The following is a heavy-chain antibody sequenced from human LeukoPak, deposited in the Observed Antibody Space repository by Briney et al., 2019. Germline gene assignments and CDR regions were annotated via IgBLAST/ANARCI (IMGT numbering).Heavy chain of an antibody. V-gene: IGHV3-30-3*01. D-gene: IGHD2-21*01. Sequence: PGGSLRLSCAASGFTFSSYAMHWVRQAPGKGLEWVAVISYDGSNKYYADSVKGRFTISRDNSKNTLYLQMNSLRAEDTAVYYCARGGYIVVVIAVDYWGQGTLVTVSS. J-gene: IGHJ4*02. CDR1: GFTFSSYA. CDR2: ISYDGSNK. CDR3: ARGGYIVVVIAVDY.